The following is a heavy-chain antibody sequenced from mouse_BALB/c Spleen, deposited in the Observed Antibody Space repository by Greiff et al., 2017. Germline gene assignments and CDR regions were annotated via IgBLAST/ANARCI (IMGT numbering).Heavy chain of an antibody. Sequence: VQLVESGPGLVAPSQSLSITCTVSGFSLTSYGVHWVRQPPGKGLEWLGVIWAGGSTNYNSALMSRLSISKDNSKSQVFLKMNSLQTDDTAMYYCAREEVITTVVATKGFAYWGQGTLVTVSA. J-gene: IGHJ3*01. CDR1: GFSLTSYG. CDR3: AREEVITTVVATKGFAY. CDR2: IWAGGST. V-gene: IGHV2-9*02. D-gene: IGHD1-1*01.